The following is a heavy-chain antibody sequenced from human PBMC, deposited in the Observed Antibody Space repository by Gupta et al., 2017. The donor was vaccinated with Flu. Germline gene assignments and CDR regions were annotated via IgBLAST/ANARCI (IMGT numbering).Heavy chain of an antibody. V-gene: IGHV3-74*01. CDR3: ATVGTGSYDGCDP. CDR2: INSDGSRT. Sequence: EVQLVESGGGVVQPGGSLRLSCAASGFTFSSNWMHWVRQAPGKGLVWVSRINSDGSRTNYADSVNGRFTISRDNAKNTLYLQMNSLRAEDTXLYAGATVGTGSYDGCDPWGQGALVTVSS. D-gene: IGHD1-26*01. CDR1: GFTFSSNW. J-gene: IGHJ5*02.